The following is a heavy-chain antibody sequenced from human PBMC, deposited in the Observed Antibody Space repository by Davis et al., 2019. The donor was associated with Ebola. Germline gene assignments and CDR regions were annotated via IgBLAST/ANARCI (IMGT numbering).Heavy chain of an antibody. D-gene: IGHD3-10*01. Sequence: GGSLRLSCAASGFTFSSYAMHWVRQAPGKGLEWVAVISYDGSNKYYADSVKGRFTISRDNSKNTLYLQMSSLRAEDTAIYYCAKSLIGVFRGLDYWGQGALLTVSS. CDR1: GFTFSSYA. CDR3: AKSLIGVFRGLDY. CDR2: ISYDGSNK. J-gene: IGHJ4*02. V-gene: IGHV3-30-3*02.